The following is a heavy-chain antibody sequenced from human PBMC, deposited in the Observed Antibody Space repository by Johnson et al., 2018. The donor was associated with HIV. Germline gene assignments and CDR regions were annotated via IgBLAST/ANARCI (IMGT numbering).Heavy chain of an antibody. CDR3: AKDTIAGVKGDSLI. V-gene: IGHV3-66*03. CDR1: GFNVSTNN. J-gene: IGHJ3*02. D-gene: IGHD3-9*01. Sequence: VQLVESGGGLIQPGGSLGLSCAASGFNVSTNNMNWVRQAPGKGLEWVSVTYSGGSTYYADSVKGRFTISRDNSKNTLYLQMNSLRAEDTAVYYCAKDTIAGVKGDSLIWGQGTMVTVSS. CDR2: TYSGGST.